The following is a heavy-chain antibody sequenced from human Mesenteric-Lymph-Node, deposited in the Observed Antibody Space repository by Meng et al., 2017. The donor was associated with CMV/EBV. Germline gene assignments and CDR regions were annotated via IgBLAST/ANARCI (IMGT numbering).Heavy chain of an antibody. J-gene: IGHJ3*02. D-gene: IGHD3-22*01. CDR1: GYTFTRYF. Sequence: ASVTVSCKTSGYTFTRYFIHWVRQAPGQGLEWMGIINPDSGSTIYAQKFQGRVTMTRDTSTSTVYMELSSLRSEDTALYYCARGMRDTIYDINVDDSFYMWSQGTTVTVSS. V-gene: IGHV1-46*01. CDR3: ARGMRDTIYDINVDDSFYM. CDR2: INPDSGST.